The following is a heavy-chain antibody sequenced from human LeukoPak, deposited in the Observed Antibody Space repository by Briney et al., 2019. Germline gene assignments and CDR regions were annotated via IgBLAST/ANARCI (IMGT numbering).Heavy chain of an antibody. CDR2: IYYSGST. CDR3: ASHRGVGATHRGAFDI. D-gene: IGHD1-26*01. J-gene: IGHJ3*02. Sequence: SETLSLTCTVSGGSISSYYWSWLRQPPGKGLEWIGYIYYSGSTNYNPSLKSRVTISVDTPKNQFSLKLSSVTAADTAVYYCASHRGVGATHRGAFDIWGQGTMVTVSS. CDR1: GGSISSYY. V-gene: IGHV4-59*08.